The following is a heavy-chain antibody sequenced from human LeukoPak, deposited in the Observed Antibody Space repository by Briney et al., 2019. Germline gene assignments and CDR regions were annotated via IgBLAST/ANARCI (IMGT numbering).Heavy chain of an antibody. D-gene: IGHD6-13*01. V-gene: IGHV3-48*01. CDR2: ISSRSATI. CDR1: GFTSSSYS. Sequence: GGSLRLSCAASGFTSSSYSMNWVRQAPGKGLEWVSYISSRSATIYYADSVKGRFTISRDTAKNSLYLQMNSLRAEDTAVYYCARDPLSSSSFDLWGQGTLVTVSS. CDR3: ARDPLSSSSFDL. J-gene: IGHJ4*02.